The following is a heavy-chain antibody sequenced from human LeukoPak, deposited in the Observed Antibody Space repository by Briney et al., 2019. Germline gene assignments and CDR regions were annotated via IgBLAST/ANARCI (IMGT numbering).Heavy chain of an antibody. V-gene: IGHV3-20*04. J-gene: IGHJ4*02. CDR3: ARVLVGATNAFDY. CDR2: INWNGGST. Sequence: PGGSLRLSCAASGFTFDDYDMIWVRQAPGKGLEGVSGINWNGGSTGYADSVKGRFTISRDNAKNSLYLQMNSLRAEDTALYYCARVLVGATNAFDYWGQGTLVTVSS. CDR1: GFTFDDYD. D-gene: IGHD1-26*01.